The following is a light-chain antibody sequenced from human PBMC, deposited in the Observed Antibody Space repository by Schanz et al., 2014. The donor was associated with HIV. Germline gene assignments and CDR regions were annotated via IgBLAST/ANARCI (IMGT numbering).Light chain of an antibody. CDR1: QSVSDSY. V-gene: IGKV3-20*01. CDR3: QQYYSYPLT. Sequence: EFVLTQSPGTLSLSPGDRATLSCRASQSVSDSYLAWYQQKPGQAPRLLIYGSSRRATGIPDRFSGSGSGTDFTLTISCLQSEDFATYYCQQYYSYPLTFGQGTKLEIK. J-gene: IGKJ2*01. CDR2: GSS.